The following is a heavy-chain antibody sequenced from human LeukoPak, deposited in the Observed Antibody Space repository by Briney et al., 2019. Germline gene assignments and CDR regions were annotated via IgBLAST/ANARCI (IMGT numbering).Heavy chain of an antibody. CDR2: MNPNSGNT. J-gene: IGHJ5*02. V-gene: IGHV1-8*03. CDR1: GYTFTSYD. Sequence: ASVKVSCKASGYTFTSYDINWVRQATGQGLEWMGWMNPNSGNTGYAQKFQGRVTITRNTSMSTAYMELSSLRSEDTAVYYCARIGSSWDVGWFDPWGQGTLVTVSS. CDR3: ARIGSSWDVGWFDP. D-gene: IGHD6-13*01.